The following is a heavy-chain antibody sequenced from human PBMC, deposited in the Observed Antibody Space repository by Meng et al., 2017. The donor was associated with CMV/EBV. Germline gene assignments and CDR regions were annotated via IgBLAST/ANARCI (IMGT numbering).Heavy chain of an antibody. V-gene: IGHV1-69*10. Sequence: SVKVSCKASGGTFSSYAISWVRQAPGQGLEWMGGIIPILGIANYAQKFQGRVTITADKSTSTAYMELSSLRSEDTAVYYCARNTGRITIFGVVTYSFYYYDMDVWGQGTTVTVSS. D-gene: IGHD3-3*01. CDR3: ARNTGRITIFGVVTYSFYYYDMDV. CDR1: GGTFSSYA. J-gene: IGHJ6*02. CDR2: IIPILGIA.